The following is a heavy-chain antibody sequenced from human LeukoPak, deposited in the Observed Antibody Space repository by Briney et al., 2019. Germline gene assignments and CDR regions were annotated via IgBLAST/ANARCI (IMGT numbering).Heavy chain of an antibody. CDR1: GFTSSSYW. J-gene: IGHJ6*02. CDR3: ARWGAGCSSTSCYGPQDYYYGMDV. D-gene: IGHD2-2*01. CDR2: IKQDGTEK. Sequence: GGSLRLSCAASGFTSSSYWMSWVRQAPGKGQEWVANIKQDGTEKYYVDSVKGRFTISRDNAKNSLYLQMNSLRAEDTAVYYCARWGAGCSSTSCYGPQDYYYGMDVWGQGTTVTVSS. V-gene: IGHV3-7*01.